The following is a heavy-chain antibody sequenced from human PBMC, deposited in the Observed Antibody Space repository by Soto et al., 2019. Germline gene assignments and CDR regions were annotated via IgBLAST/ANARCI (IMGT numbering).Heavy chain of an antibody. D-gene: IGHD3-3*01. CDR1: GGTFSSYA. V-gene: IGHV1-69*13. CDR3: ARGGTYYDFWSGYYSPAYYYYYGMDV. J-gene: IGHJ6*02. CDR2: IIPIFSTA. Sequence: GASVKVSCKASGGTFSSYAISWVRQAPGQGLEWMGGIIPIFSTANYAQKFQGRVTITADESTSTAYMELSSLRSEDTAVYYCARGGTYYDFWSGYYSPAYYYYYGMDVWGQGTTVTVSS.